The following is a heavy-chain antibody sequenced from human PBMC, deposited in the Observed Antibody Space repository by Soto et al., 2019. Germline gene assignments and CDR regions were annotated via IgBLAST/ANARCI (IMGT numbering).Heavy chain of an antibody. CDR2: ISSSSSYI. CDR1: GFTFSSYS. V-gene: IGHV3-21*01. J-gene: IGHJ6*03. CDR3: ARGFGNQTWYYDFWSGPLYYYYYYMDV. Sequence: GESLKISCAASGFTFSSYSMNWVRQAPGKGLEWVSSISSSSSYIYYADSVKGRFTISRDNAKNSLYLQMNSLRAEDTAVYYCARGFGNQTWYYDFWSGPLYYYYYYMDVWGKGTTVTVSS. D-gene: IGHD3-3*01.